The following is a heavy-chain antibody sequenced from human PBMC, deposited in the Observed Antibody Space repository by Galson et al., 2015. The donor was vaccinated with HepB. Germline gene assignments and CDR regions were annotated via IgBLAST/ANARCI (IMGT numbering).Heavy chain of an antibody. CDR1: GFTFSSYG. Sequence: SLRLSCAASGFTFSSYGMHWVRQAPGKGLEWVAVIWYDGSNIYYADSVKGRFTISRDNSKNTLYLQMNSLRAEDTAVYYCARGGPGGSYYFDYWGQGTLVTVSS. CDR3: ARGGPGGSYYFDY. J-gene: IGHJ4*02. CDR2: IWYDGSNI. V-gene: IGHV3-33*01. D-gene: IGHD1-26*01.